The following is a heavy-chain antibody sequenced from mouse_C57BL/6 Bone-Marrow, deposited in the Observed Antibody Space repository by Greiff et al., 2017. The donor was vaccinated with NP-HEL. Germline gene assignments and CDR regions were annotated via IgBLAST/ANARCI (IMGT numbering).Heavy chain of an antibody. V-gene: IGHV14-3*01. CDR1: GFNIKNTY. Sequence: VQLKQSVAELVRPGASVKLSCTASGFNIKNTYMHWVKQRPEQGLEWIGRIDPANGNTKYAPKFQGKATITADTSSNTASLQLSSLTSEDTAIYCCARSGGSSYVEFAGWGQGTLGIVSA. D-gene: IGHD1-1*01. CDR2: IDPANGNT. CDR3: ARSGGSSYVEFAG. J-gene: IGHJ3*01.